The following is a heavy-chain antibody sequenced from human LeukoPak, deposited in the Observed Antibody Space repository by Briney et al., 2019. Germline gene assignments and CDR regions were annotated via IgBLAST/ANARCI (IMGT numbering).Heavy chain of an antibody. CDR3: ASGPYNWNYAVYYYMDV. V-gene: IGHV1-18*01. Sequence: ASVKVSCKASGYTFTSYGISWVRQAPGQGLEWMGWISAYNGNTNYAQKLQGRVTMTTDTSTSTAYMELRSLRSDDTAVYYCASGPYNWNYAVYYYMDVWGKGTTVTVSS. J-gene: IGHJ6*03. D-gene: IGHD1-7*01. CDR2: ISAYNGNT. CDR1: GYTFTSYG.